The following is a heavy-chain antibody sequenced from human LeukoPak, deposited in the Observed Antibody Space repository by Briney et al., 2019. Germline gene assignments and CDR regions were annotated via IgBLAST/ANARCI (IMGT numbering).Heavy chain of an antibody. Sequence: ASVKVSCKASGYTFTGYYMHWVRQAPGQGLEWMGWINPNSGGTNYAQKFQGRVTMTRDTPISTAYMELSSLRSDDMAVYYCARRDIAAAGTYVYWGQGTLVTVSS. CDR1: GYTFTGYY. CDR2: INPNSGGT. V-gene: IGHV1-2*02. D-gene: IGHD6-13*01. CDR3: ARRDIAAAGTYVY. J-gene: IGHJ4*02.